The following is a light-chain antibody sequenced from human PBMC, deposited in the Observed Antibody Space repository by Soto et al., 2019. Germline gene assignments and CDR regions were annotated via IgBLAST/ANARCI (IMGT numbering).Light chain of an antibody. CDR1: QTISGW. CDR3: LQYNGYYRT. V-gene: IGKV1-5*01. CDR2: DAS. Sequence: DIQMTQSPSTLSASVGDTVTITCRASQTISGWLAWYQQRPGKAPNLLIFDASTLESGVPSRFSGSGSGTTFTLTISSLQSDDCATYYCLQYNGYYRTFGQGTKVDIK. J-gene: IGKJ1*01.